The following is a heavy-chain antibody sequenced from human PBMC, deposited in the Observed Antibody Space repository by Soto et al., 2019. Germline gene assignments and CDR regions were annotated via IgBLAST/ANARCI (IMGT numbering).Heavy chain of an antibody. D-gene: IGHD6-19*01. J-gene: IGHJ5*01. Sequence: GGSLRLSCVVSGLTFNKHAMSWVRQAPGKGLEWVAGITGGGDSTYYADSVKGRFTISRDNSKNMLYLQMYGLTADDTAVYYCTKDGEYAYLAGFNRKLDPWGQGTLVTVSS. CDR1: GLTFNKHA. CDR3: TKDGEYAYLAGFNRKLDP. CDR2: ITGGGDST. V-gene: IGHV3-23*01.